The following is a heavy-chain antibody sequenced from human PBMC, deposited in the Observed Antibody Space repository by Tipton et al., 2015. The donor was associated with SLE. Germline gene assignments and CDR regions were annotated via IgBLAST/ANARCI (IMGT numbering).Heavy chain of an antibody. J-gene: IGHJ3*02. CDR1: GGSFSGYY. CDR3: ARGHERHYDSPNFDI. Sequence: TLSLTCAVYGGSFSGYYWSWIRQPPGKGLEWIGEINHRGGTNYNPSLKSRVTISVDTSKNQFSLKLSSVTAADTAVYYCARGHERHYDSPNFDIWGQGTMVTVSS. V-gene: IGHV4-34*01. D-gene: IGHD5-12*01. CDR2: INHRGGT.